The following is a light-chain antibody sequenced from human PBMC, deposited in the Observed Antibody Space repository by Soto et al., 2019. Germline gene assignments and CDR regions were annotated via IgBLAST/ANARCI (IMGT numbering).Light chain of an antibody. Sequence: QSALTQPASVSWSPGQSIPISCTGTSSDVGGYNYVSWYQQHPGKAPKLMIYDVSNRPSGVSNRFSGSKSGNTASLTISGLQAEDEADYYCSSYTSRSTLVFGGGTKVTVL. J-gene: IGLJ2*01. CDR3: SSYTSRSTLV. CDR2: DVS. CDR1: SSDVGGYNY. V-gene: IGLV2-14*01.